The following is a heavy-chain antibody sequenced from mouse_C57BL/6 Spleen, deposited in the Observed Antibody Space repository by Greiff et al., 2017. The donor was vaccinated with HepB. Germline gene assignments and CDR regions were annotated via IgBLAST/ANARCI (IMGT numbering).Heavy chain of an antibody. V-gene: IGHV1-26*01. CDR1: GYTFTDYY. CDR3: AKRGYYVEDY. D-gene: IGHD2-3*01. CDR2: INPNNGGT. Sequence: EVQLQQSGPELVKPGASVKISCKASGYTFTDYYMNWVKQSHGKSLEWIGDINPNNGGTSYNQKFKGKATLTVDKSSSTAYMELRSLTSEDSAVYYCAKRGYYVEDYWGEGTTLTVSS. J-gene: IGHJ2*01.